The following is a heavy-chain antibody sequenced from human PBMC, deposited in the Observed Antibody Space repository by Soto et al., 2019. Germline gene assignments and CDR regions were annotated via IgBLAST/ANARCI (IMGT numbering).Heavy chain of an antibody. Sequence: SETLSLTCAVYGGSFSGYYWSWIRQPPGKGLEWIGEINHSGSTNYNPSLKSRVTISVDTSKNQFSLKLSSVTAADTAVYYCARRRGPTKNYYYYYMDVWGKGTTVTVSS. CDR1: GGSFSGYY. CDR3: ARRRGPTKNYYYYYMDV. CDR2: INHSGST. J-gene: IGHJ6*03. V-gene: IGHV4-34*01. D-gene: IGHD3-10*01.